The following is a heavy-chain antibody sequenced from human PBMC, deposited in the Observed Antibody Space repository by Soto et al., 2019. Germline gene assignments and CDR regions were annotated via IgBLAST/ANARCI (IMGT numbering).Heavy chain of an antibody. Sequence: QVQLVQPGAEVKKPGASVKVSCKASGYTFTGYYMHWVRQAPGQGLEWMGWINPNSGGTNYAQKFQGWVTMTRDTSISTAYMELSRLRSDDTAVYYCARGPLVPAAISSYYFDYWGQGTLVTVSS. CDR1: GYTFTGYY. J-gene: IGHJ4*02. D-gene: IGHD2-2*01. V-gene: IGHV1-2*04. CDR2: INPNSGGT. CDR3: ARGPLVPAAISSYYFDY.